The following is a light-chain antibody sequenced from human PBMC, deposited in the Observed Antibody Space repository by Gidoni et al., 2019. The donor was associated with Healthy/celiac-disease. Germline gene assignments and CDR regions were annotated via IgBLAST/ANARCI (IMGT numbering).Light chain of an antibody. J-gene: IGLJ3*02. CDR3: CSYAGSYTFWV. Sequence: QSALTQPRSVSGSPGQSVTISCTGTSSDVGGYNYVSWYQQHPGKAPKLMVYGVSKRPSGVPYCFPWLKAGKHALPNHPGLQAEDEADYYCCSYAGSYTFWVFGGGTKLTVL. V-gene: IGLV2-11*01. CDR2: GVS. CDR1: SSDVGGYNY.